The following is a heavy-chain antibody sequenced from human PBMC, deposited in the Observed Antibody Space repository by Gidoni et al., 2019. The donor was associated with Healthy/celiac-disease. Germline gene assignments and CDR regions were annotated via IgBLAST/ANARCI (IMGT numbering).Heavy chain of an antibody. D-gene: IGHD5-12*01. CDR2: ISWNSGSI. CDR1: GVTFDDYA. CDR3: AKDMVPYIVATISHYGMDV. J-gene: IGHJ6*02. Sequence: EVQLVESGGGLVQPGRSLRLSCAASGVTFDDYAMHWVRQAPGKGLEWVSGISWNSGSIGYADSVKGRFTISRDNAKNSLYLQMNSLRAEDTALYYCAKDMVPYIVATISHYGMDVWGQGTTVTVSS. V-gene: IGHV3-9*01.